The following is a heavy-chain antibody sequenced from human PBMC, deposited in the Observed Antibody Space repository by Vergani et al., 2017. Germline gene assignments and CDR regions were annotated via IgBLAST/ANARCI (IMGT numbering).Heavy chain of an antibody. Sequence: EVQLVESGGGLVKPGGSLRLSCAASGFTFSNAWMSWVRQAPGKGLEWVGRINSKTDGGTTDYAAPVKGRFPISRDDSKNTLYLQMNSLKTEDTAVYYCTTFVIVVVNSVWGQGTTVTVSS. D-gene: IGHD3-22*01. V-gene: IGHV3-15*01. CDR2: INSKTDGGTT. J-gene: IGHJ6*02. CDR3: TTFVIVVVNSV. CDR1: GFTFSNAW.